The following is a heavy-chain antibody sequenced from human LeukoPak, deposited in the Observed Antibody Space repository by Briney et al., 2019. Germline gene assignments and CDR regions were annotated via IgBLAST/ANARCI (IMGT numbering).Heavy chain of an antibody. D-gene: IGHD3-22*01. CDR2: IYYSGTS. V-gene: IGHV4-39*01. CDR3: ARTYYYDRSGFYYAGGNWFDP. Sequence: KASETLSLTCSVSGGSVSSSGYYWGWVRQSPGKGLEWIGSIYYSGTSFYNPSLTSRVTISVEPSKHQFSLRLNSVTAADTAVYYCARTYYYDRSGFYYAGGNWFDPWGQGALVTVSS. J-gene: IGHJ5*02. CDR1: GGSVSSSGYY.